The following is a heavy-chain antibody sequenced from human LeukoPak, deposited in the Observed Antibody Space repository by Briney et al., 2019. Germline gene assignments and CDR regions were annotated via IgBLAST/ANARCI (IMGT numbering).Heavy chain of an antibody. CDR1: GYTFTDYY. CDR3: ARASYYYDSSGYPGYYFDY. Sequence: ASVKVSCKASGYTFTDYYMHWARQAPGQGLEWMGWINPNSGGTNYAQKFQGRVTMTRDTSISTAYMELSRLRSDDTAVYYCARASYYYDSSGYPGYYFDYWGQGTLVTVSS. D-gene: IGHD3-22*01. J-gene: IGHJ4*02. V-gene: IGHV1-2*02. CDR2: INPNSGGT.